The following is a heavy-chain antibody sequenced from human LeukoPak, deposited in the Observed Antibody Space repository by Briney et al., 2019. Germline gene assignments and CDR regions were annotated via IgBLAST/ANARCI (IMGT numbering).Heavy chain of an antibody. CDR1: GYTFTSYD. V-gene: IGHV1-8*01. CDR2: MNPNSGNT. D-gene: IGHD5-18*01. CDR3: ARGRGYSPVYFYYYYYYGMDV. Sequence: ASVKVSCKASGYTFTSYDINWVRQATGQGLGWMGWMNPNSGNTGYAQKFQGRVTMTRNTSISTAYMELSSLRSEDTAVYYCARGRGYSPVYFYYYYYYGMDVWGQGTTVTVSS. J-gene: IGHJ6*02.